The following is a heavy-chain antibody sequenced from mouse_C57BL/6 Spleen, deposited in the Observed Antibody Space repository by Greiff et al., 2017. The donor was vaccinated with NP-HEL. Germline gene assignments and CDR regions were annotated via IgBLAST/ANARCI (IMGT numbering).Heavy chain of an antibody. CDR2: ISYDGNN. V-gene: IGHV3-6*01. J-gene: IGHJ4*01. Sequence: EVQLVESGPGLVKPSQSLSLTCSVTGYSITSGYYWNWIRQFPGNILEWMGYISYDGNNNYNPYLKNRIAITRDTSKNQFFLKLNSVTTEYTATYYCARALRKGDAMDYWGQGTSVTVSS. CDR1: GYSITSGYY. CDR3: ARALRKGDAMDY.